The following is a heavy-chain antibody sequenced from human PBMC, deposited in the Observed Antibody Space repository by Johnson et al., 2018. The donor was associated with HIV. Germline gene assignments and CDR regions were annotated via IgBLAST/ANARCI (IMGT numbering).Heavy chain of an antibody. J-gene: IGHJ3*02. D-gene: IGHD6-13*01. CDR2: ISYDGSNK. V-gene: IGHV3-30*04. Sequence: QEQLVESGGGVVQPGRSLRLSCAASGFTFSSYAMHWVRQAPGKGLEWVAVISYDGSNKYYADSVKGRFTISRDNSKNTLYLQMNSLRAEDTAVYYCAKDIEGSSWWTPHDPDDAFDIWGQGTMVTVSS. CDR3: AKDIEGSSWWTPHDPDDAFDI. CDR1: GFTFSSYA.